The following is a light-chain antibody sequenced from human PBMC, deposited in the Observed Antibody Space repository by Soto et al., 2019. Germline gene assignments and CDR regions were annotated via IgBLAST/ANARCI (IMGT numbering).Light chain of an antibody. V-gene: IGKV3-20*01. J-gene: IGKJ2*01. CDR3: QQYCSSPRT. CDR2: GAS. CDR1: QSVTNNY. Sequence: EVVMTQSPGPLSLSPGERATISCRASQSVTNNYLAWYQQKPGQAPRLLLYGASSRATGIPDRFSGSGSGTDFTLTISRLEPEDLAVYYCQQYCSSPRTFGQGTKLEI.